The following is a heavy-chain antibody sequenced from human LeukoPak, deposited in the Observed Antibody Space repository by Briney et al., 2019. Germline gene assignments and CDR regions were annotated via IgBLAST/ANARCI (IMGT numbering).Heavy chain of an antibody. CDR1: GFTFSSYA. J-gene: IGHJ3*02. CDR2: ISYDGSNK. CDR3: AKALAYYDSSGYYSGDAFDI. V-gene: IGHV3-30*04. Sequence: GRSLRLSCAASGFTFSSYAMHWVRQAPGKGLEWVAVISYDGSNKYYADSVKGRFTISRDNSKNTLYLQMNSLRAEDTAVYYCAKALAYYDSSGYYSGDAFDIWGQGTMVTVSS. D-gene: IGHD3-22*01.